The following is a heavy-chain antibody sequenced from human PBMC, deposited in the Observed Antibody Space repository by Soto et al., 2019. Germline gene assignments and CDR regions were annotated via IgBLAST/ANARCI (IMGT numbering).Heavy chain of an antibody. D-gene: IGHD3-3*01. CDR3: AKDLYYDFWSGYPGQPGFDP. CDR1: GFTFSSYA. V-gene: IGHV3-23*01. Sequence: GGSLRLSCAASGFTFSSYAMSWVRQAPGKGLEWVSAISGSGGSTYYADSVKGRFTISRDNSKNTLYLQMNSLRAEDTAVYYCAKDLYYDFWSGYPGQPGFDPWGQGTLVTVSS. CDR2: ISGSGGST. J-gene: IGHJ5*02.